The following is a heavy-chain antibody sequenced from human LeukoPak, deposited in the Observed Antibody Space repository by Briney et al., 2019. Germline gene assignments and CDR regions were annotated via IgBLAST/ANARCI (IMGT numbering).Heavy chain of an antibody. CDR1: GFTFSSYE. CDR2: ISSSGSTI. Sequence: GGSLRLSCAASGFTFSSYEMNWVRQAPGKGLEWVSYISSSGSTIYYADSVRGRFTISRDNSQSTLYLQMNSLRAEDTAVYYCARARNNYDSSGFSALDYWGQGTLVTVSS. V-gene: IGHV3-48*03. D-gene: IGHD3-22*01. CDR3: ARARNNYDSSGFSALDY. J-gene: IGHJ4*02.